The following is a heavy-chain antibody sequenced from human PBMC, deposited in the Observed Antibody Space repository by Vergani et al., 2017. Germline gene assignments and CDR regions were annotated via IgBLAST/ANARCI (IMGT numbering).Heavy chain of an antibody. CDR2: VYWNDDE. J-gene: IGHJ3*01. D-gene: IGHD3-9*01. V-gene: IGHV2-5*01. CDR1: GFSSTTGGEG. Sequence: QFTLRESGPTLVKLTQTFTLTCTFFGFSSTTGGEGVGWIRQPPGRALEWLAFVYWNDDERDSPSLKSRVTITKDTSKNEVILTMATMDPVDTATYYCVHRLGYFDWDGAFDVWGPGTMVTVSS. CDR3: VHRLGYFDWDGAFDV.